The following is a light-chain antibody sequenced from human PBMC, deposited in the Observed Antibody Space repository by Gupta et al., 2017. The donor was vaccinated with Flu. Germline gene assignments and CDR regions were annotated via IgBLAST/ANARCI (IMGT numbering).Light chain of an antibody. CDR2: EAS. CDR1: QGIGND. V-gene: IGKV1-17*01. CDR3: LQHNTYPRT. Sequence: DIQMTQSPSSLSASVGDRVTISCRASQGIGNDLGWYQQKPGKAPRRLIYEASSLQTWVPSRFSGSGSGTEFTLTISSLQPEDSATYYCLQHNTYPRTFGGGTKVEIK. J-gene: IGKJ4*01.